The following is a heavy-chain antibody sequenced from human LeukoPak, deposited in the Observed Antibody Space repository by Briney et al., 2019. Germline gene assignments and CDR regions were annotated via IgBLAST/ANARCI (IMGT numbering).Heavy chain of an antibody. CDR1: GFIFSTYW. J-gene: IGHJ6*02. CDR2: PKEDGSES. CDR3: ARNNGMDV. V-gene: IGHV3-7*03. Sequence: GGSLRLSCAASGFIFSTYWMSWVRQAPGKGREWVANPKEDGSESHYVDSVKGRFTISRENAKNSLYLQMNGLRAEDTALYHCARNNGMDVWGQGTTVIVSS.